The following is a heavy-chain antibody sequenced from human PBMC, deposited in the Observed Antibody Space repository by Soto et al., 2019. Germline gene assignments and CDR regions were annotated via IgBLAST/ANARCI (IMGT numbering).Heavy chain of an antibody. V-gene: IGHV1-69*12. Sequence: QVQLVQSGAEVKKPGSSVKVSCKASGGSLSNYGISWVRQAPGQGLEWMGAIIPVFGTPNYAQKFQDRVTITADASTTTVYMEVSSLTSEDTAVYYCARGDATKIVVTTYYAMDVWGQGTTVTVSS. D-gene: IGHD3-22*01. CDR3: ARGDATKIVVTTYYAMDV. CDR1: GGSLSNYG. CDR2: IIPVFGTP. J-gene: IGHJ6*02.